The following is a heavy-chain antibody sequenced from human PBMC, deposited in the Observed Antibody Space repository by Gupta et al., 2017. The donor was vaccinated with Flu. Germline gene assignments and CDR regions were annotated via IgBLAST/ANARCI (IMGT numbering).Heavy chain of an antibody. D-gene: IGHD4-17*01. CDR1: GSSMSVGSYY. CDR3: ARGNPTGSFDI. J-gene: IGHJ3*02. Sequence: QVQLQESGPGLVKPSETLSLTCSVSGSSMSVGSYYWSWIRQPAGKDLEWIGRIYAPGNPDYNPSLESRVTISIDTSKNQFSLKLSSLTTSDTAIYYCARGNPTGSFDIWGQGTMVTVSS. CDR2: IYAPGNP. V-gene: IGHV4-61*02.